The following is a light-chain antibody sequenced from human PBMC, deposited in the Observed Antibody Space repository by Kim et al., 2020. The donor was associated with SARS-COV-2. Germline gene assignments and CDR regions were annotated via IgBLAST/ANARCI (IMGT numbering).Light chain of an antibody. J-gene: IGKJ1*01. Sequence: LSPGQRATLSCRARQSVSSYLAWYQQKPGQAPRLLIYGASNRATGIPARFSGSGSGTDFTLTISSLEPEDFAVYYCQHRINWPWTFGQGTKVDIK. CDR3: QHRINWPWT. V-gene: IGKV3-11*01. CDR1: QSVSSY. CDR2: GAS.